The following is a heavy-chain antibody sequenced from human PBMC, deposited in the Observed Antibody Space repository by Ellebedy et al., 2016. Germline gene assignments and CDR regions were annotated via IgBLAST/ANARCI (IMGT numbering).Heavy chain of an antibody. Sequence: SETLSLXCTVSGGSISGGGYFWSWIRQHPGKGLEWIGYISYSRNTYYNPSLKSRVTISVDTSKNQFSLKLSSVTAADTAVYYCARDPYCSGGSCYHDYWGQGTLVTVSS. CDR2: ISYSRNT. D-gene: IGHD2-15*01. J-gene: IGHJ4*02. V-gene: IGHV4-30-4*08. CDR3: ARDPYCSGGSCYHDY. CDR1: GGSISGGGYF.